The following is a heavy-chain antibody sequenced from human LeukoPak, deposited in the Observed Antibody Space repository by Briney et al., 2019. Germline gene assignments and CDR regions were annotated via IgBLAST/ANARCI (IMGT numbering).Heavy chain of an antibody. CDR1: GGSVSSGCYY. Sequence: PSETLSLTCTVSGGSVSSGCYYWSWIRQPPGKGLEWIGYIFYSRSTKYNPSLNSRVTISVDTSKNQFSLKLSSVTAADTAVYYCARSYSSGHYSSFDSWGQGALVAVSS. CDR2: IFYSRST. J-gene: IGHJ4*02. CDR3: ARSYSSGHYSSFDS. V-gene: IGHV4-61*01. D-gene: IGHD3-22*01.